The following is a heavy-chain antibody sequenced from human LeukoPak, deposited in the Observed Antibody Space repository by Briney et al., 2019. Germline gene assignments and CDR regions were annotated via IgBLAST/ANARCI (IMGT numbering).Heavy chain of an antibody. CDR3: AKDANPYYYDSSGYQSCIDY. J-gene: IGHJ4*02. Sequence: PGGSLRLSCAASGFTFSSYGMHWVRQAPGKGLEWVAFIRYDGSNKYYADSVKGRFTISRDNSKNTLYLQMNSLRAEDTAVYYCAKDANPYYYDSSGYQSCIDYWGQGTLVTVPS. CDR2: IRYDGSNK. D-gene: IGHD3-22*01. V-gene: IGHV3-30*02. CDR1: GFTFSSYG.